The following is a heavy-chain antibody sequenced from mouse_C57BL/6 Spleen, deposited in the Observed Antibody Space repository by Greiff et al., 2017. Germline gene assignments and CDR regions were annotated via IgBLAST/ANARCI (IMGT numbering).Heavy chain of an antibody. CDR2: INYDGSST. V-gene: IGHV5-16*01. D-gene: IGHD1-1*01. CDR1: GFTFSDYY. Sequence: EVQLQESEGGLVQPGSSMKLSCTASGFTFSDYYMPWVRQVPEKGLEWVANINYDGSSTYYLDSLKSRFIISRDNAENILYLQMSSLKSEDTATYYCARGGSSYVDAMDYWGQGTSVTVSS. CDR3: ARGGSSYVDAMDY. J-gene: IGHJ4*01.